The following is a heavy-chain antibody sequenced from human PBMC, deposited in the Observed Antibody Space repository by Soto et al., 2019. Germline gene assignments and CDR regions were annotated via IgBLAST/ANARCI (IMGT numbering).Heavy chain of an antibody. J-gene: IGHJ6*02. V-gene: IGHV4-34*01. CDR2: INHSGNT. CDR1: GGSFSGYY. CDR3: ARLNGYCISTNCHGYYGMDV. Sequence: PSETLSLTCAVYGGSFSGYYWSWIRQPPGKGLEWIGEINHSGNTNYNPSLLSRVTISVDTSKKEFSLRLGSVTAADTAVYYCARLNGYCISTNCHGYYGMDVWGQGTTVTVSS. D-gene: IGHD2-2*03.